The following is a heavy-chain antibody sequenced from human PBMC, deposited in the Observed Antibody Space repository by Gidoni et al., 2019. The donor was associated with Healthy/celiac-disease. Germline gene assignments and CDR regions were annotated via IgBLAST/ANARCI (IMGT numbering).Heavy chain of an antibody. CDR2: INHSGST. CDR3: ARGKRGSGRGDMDV. Sequence: DGLEWIGEINHSGSTNYNPSLKSRVTISVDTSKNQFSLKLSSVTAADTAVYYCARGKRGSGRGDMDVWGQGTTVTVSS. J-gene: IGHJ6*02. D-gene: IGHD2-15*01. V-gene: IGHV4-34*01.